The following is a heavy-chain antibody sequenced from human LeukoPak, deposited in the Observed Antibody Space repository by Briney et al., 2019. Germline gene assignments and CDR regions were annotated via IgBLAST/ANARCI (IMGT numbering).Heavy chain of an antibody. CDR3: ARGPPFVVVVPAAMPGRRFDP. Sequence: PSETLFLTCAVYGGSFSGYYWSWIRQPPGKGLEWIGEINHSGSTNYNPSLKSRVTISVDTSKNQFSLKLSSVTAADTAVYYCARGPPFVVVVPAAMPGRRFDPWGQGTLVTVSS. J-gene: IGHJ5*02. CDR2: INHSGST. V-gene: IGHV4-34*01. D-gene: IGHD2-2*01. CDR1: GGSFSGYY.